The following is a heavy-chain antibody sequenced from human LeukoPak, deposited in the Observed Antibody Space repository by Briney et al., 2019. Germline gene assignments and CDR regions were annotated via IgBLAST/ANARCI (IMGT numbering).Heavy chain of an antibody. D-gene: IGHD6-6*01. V-gene: IGHV1-2*02. Sequence: ASVKVSCKASGYTFTGYYMHWVRRAPGQGLEWMGWINPNSGGTNYAQKFQGRVTMTRDTSISTAYMELSRLRSDGTAVYYCARGMCSSSCYDYWGQGTLVTVSS. J-gene: IGHJ4*02. CDR2: INPNSGGT. CDR1: GYTFTGYY. CDR3: ARGMCSSSCYDY.